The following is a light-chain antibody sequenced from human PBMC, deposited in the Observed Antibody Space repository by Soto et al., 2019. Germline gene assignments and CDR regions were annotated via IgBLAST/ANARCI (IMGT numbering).Light chain of an antibody. Sequence: EIVLTQSPATLSLSPGERATLSCRASQSVSSYLAWYQQKPGQAPRLLIYDASNRATGIPARFSGSGSGTDFTLTISSLEPEDFAVYYCQQRINLEGYTFRQGTKLEIK. CDR1: QSVSSY. CDR3: QQRINLEGYT. J-gene: IGKJ2*01. V-gene: IGKV3-11*01. CDR2: DAS.